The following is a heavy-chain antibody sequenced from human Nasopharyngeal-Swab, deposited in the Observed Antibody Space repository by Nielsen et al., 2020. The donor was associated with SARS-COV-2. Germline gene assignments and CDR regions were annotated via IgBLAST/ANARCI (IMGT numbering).Heavy chain of an antibody. J-gene: IGHJ4*02. CDR1: GFTFSSYA. D-gene: IGHD3-10*01. CDR3: AKDREATYYYGSGSFDY. V-gene: IGHV3-23*01. Sequence: GGSLRLSCAASGFTFSSYAMSWVRQAPGKGLEWASAISGSGDSTYYADSVKGRFTISRDNSKNTLYLQMNSLRAEDTAVYYCAKDREATYYYGSGSFDYWGQGTLVTVSS. CDR2: ISGSGDST.